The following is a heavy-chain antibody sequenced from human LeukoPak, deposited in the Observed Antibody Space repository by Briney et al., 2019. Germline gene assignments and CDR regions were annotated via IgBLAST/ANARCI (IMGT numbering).Heavy chain of an antibody. CDR3: STNVFAPMVVDY. J-gene: IGHJ4*02. CDR2: ISGSGGST. V-gene: IGHV3-23*01. CDR1: GFTFSSYG. D-gene: IGHD3-10*01. Sequence: GGSLRLSCAASGFTFSSYGMSWVRQAPGKGLEWVSAISGSGGSTYYADSVKGRFTISRDNSKNTLYLQMSGLRAEDTAVYYSSTNVFAPMVVDYWGQGTLVTVSS.